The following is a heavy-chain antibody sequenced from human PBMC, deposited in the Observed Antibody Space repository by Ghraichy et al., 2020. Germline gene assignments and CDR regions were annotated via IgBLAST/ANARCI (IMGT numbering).Heavy chain of an antibody. CDR1: GFTFSNYA. J-gene: IGHJ4*02. CDR3: AKGLSGSGTYYDY. Sequence: GESLNISCAASGFTFSNYAMTWVRQAPGKGLEWVSAISGSGGNTYYADSVKGRFTISRDNSRNTLYLQMNSLGAEDTAIYYCAKGLSGSGTYYDYWGQGTLVTVSS. D-gene: IGHD3-10*01. CDR2: ISGSGGNT. V-gene: IGHV3-23*01.